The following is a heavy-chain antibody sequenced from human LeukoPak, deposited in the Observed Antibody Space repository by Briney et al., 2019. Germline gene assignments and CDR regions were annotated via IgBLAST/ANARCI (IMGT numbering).Heavy chain of an antibody. CDR1: GGSINSGSYY. D-gene: IGHD6-13*01. V-gene: IGHV4-61*02. J-gene: IGHJ3*02. Sequence: PSETLSLTCTVSGGSINSGSYYWSWIRQPAGKGLEWIGRIYTSGSTNYNPSLKSRATIPVDTPKNQFSLNLNSVTAADSAVYYCARGTGIAAAGTFAFDIWGQGTMVTVSS. CDR3: ARGTGIAAAGTFAFDI. CDR2: IYTSGST.